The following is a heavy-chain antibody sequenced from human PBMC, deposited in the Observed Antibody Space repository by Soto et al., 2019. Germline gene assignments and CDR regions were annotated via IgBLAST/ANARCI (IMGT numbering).Heavy chain of an antibody. Sequence: QVQLVQSGAEVKKPGASVKVSCKASGYTFTSYDINWVRQATGQGLEWMGWMNPNSGNTGDAQKYQGRATMTRTTSIGTANMELSSLRSEDTAVYYCARTLYGDNVDYWGQGTLVTVSS. J-gene: IGHJ4*02. D-gene: IGHD4-17*01. V-gene: IGHV1-8*01. CDR3: ARTLYGDNVDY. CDR1: GYTFTSYD. CDR2: MNPNSGNT.